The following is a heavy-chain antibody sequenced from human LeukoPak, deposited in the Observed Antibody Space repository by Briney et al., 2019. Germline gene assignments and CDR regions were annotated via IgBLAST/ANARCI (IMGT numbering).Heavy chain of an antibody. V-gene: IGHV3-74*01. D-gene: IGHD5-18*01. CDR3: ARDRPGNTAIDY. CDR1: GFTIRTFL. CDR2: IHSDARST. J-gene: IGHJ4*02. Sequence: GGSLKPSCSGFGFTIRTFLMERGPQAPRQGVVGGSRIHSDARSTSYADSVNGRFTISRDNAKNTLYLQMNSLRAEDTAVYCCARDRPGNTAIDYWGQGTLVTVSS.